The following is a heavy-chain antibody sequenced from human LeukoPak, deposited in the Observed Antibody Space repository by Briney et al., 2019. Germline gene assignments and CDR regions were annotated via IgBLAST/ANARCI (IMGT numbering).Heavy chain of an antibody. J-gene: IGHJ4*02. CDR2: ISSSSSYI. Sequence: GGSLRLSCAASGFTFSSYSMNWVRQAPGKGLEWVSSISSSSSYIYYADSVKGRFTISRDNAKNSLYLQMNSLRAEDTAVYYCARGLTGCITMVRGANRPQNFDYWGQGTLVTVSS. CDR1: GFTFSSYS. V-gene: IGHV3-21*01. CDR3: ARGLTGCITMVRGANRPQNFDY. D-gene: IGHD3-10*01.